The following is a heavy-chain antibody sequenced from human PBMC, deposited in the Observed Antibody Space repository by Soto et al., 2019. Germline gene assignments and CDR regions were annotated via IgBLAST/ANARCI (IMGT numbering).Heavy chain of an antibody. CDR2: IIPIFGTP. CDR3: ARATYCIGTTCPNSYGMAV. Sequence: QVHLVQSGAEVKKPGSSVKVSCKASGGTFRSYAISWVRQAPGQGLEWMGGIIPIFGTPNYAQKFQGRVTLTADVSTSTAYMEVSSLRSEDTAVYYCARATYCIGTTCPNSYGMAVWRQGTTVTVSS. J-gene: IGHJ6*02. V-gene: IGHV1-69*12. D-gene: IGHD2-2*01. CDR1: GGTFRSYA.